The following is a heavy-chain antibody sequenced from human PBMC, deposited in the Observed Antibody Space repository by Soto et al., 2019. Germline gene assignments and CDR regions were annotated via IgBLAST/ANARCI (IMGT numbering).Heavy chain of an antibody. J-gene: IGHJ4*02. Sequence: ASVKVSCKSSGYPFNTYYLRWVRQAPGQGLEWMGMIHPSGGGSTYAQKFLGRVTMTMDSSTSTVFMELTSLRSADTAVYYCARGGHIAVVTDSFDSWGQGNLVTVS. CDR1: GYPFNTYY. CDR2: IHPSGGGS. D-gene: IGHD2-21*02. V-gene: IGHV1-46*02. CDR3: ARGGHIAVVTDSFDS.